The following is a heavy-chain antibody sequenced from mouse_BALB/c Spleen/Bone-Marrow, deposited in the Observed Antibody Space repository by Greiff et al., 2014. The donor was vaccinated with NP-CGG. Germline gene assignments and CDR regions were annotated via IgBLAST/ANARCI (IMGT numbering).Heavy chain of an antibody. CDR2: VYPGDGST. J-gene: IGHJ2*01. CDR3: SRSDGGFTYSIDY. Sequence: VQLQQSGPELVKPGALVKISCKASGYTFTSYDINWVKQRPGQGLEWIGWVYPGDGSTKYNEKFKGKATLTADKSSSTAYMQHSSLTSENSAVYFCSRSDGGFTYSIDYWGQGTTLTVSS. D-gene: IGHD1-1*02. CDR1: GYTFTSYD. V-gene: IGHV1S56*01.